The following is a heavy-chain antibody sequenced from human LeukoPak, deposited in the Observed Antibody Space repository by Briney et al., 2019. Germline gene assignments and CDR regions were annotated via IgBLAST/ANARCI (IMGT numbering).Heavy chain of an antibody. Sequence: GASVKVSCKASGYTFTSYGISWVRQAPGQGLEWMGGFDPEDGETIYAQKFQGRVTMTEDTSTDTAYMELSSLRSEDTAVYYCATDPHYYDSSVLDYWGQGTLVTVSS. CDR3: ATDPHYYDSSVLDY. D-gene: IGHD3-22*01. V-gene: IGHV1-24*01. CDR1: GYTFTSYG. CDR2: FDPEDGET. J-gene: IGHJ4*02.